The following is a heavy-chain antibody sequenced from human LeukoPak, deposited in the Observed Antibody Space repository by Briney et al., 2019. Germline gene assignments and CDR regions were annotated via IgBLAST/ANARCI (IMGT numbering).Heavy chain of an antibody. CDR1: GFTFSGSA. D-gene: IGHD1-1*01. CDR2: IRSKANSYAT. Sequence: PGGSLRLSCAASGFTFSGSAMHWVRQASGKGLEWVGRIRSKANSYATAYAASVKGRFTISRDDSKNTAYLQMNSLKTEDTAVYYCTTRTEYYYYYMDVWGKGTTVTVSS. V-gene: IGHV3-73*01. J-gene: IGHJ6*03. CDR3: TTRTEYYYYYMDV.